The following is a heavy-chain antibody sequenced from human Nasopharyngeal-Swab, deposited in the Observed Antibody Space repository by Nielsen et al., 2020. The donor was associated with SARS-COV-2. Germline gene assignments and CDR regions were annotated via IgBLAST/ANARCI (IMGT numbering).Heavy chain of an antibody. J-gene: IGHJ4*02. CDR3: ARIYCSTTSCSNFDY. Sequence: YWSWIRQHPGKGLEWIGSSHYSGSTYYNPSLKSRVTISVDTSKNQFSLELSSVTAADTAVYYCARIYCSTTSCSNFDYWGQGTLVTVSS. D-gene: IGHD2-2*01. CDR2: SHYSGST. V-gene: IGHV4-31*02. CDR1: Y.